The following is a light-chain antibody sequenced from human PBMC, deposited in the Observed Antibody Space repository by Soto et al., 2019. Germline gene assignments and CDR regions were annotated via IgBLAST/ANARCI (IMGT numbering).Light chain of an antibody. Sequence: QSALTQPRSVSGSPGQSVTISCTGTSSDVGYYNYVSWYQQHPGEAPKLMIYDVTKRPSGVPDRFSGSKSGNTASLTISGLQAEDEGDYSCCSYAGSYWVFGGGTKVTVL. CDR3: CSYAGSYWV. J-gene: IGLJ3*02. CDR2: DVT. CDR1: SSDVGYYNY. V-gene: IGLV2-11*01.